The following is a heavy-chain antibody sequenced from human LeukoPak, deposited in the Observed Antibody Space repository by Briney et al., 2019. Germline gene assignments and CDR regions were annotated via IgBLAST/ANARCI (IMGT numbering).Heavy chain of an antibody. CDR3: ARSGNDILTGYNYYYYMDV. Sequence: PSQTLSLTCTVSGGSISSGSYYWSWIRQPAGKGLEWIGRIYTSGSTNYNPSLKSRVTISVDTSKNQFSLKLSSVTAADTAVYYCARSGNDILTGYNYYYYMDVWGKGTTVTVSS. CDR1: GGSISSGSYY. J-gene: IGHJ6*03. V-gene: IGHV4-61*02. CDR2: IYTSGST. D-gene: IGHD3-9*01.